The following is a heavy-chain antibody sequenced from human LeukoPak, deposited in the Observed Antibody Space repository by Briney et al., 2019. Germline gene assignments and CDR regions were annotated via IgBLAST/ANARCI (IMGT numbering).Heavy chain of an antibody. Sequence: ASVKVSCKASGYTFTSYGISWVRQAPGQGLEWMGWISAYNGKTNYAQNLQGRVTMTTDTSTSTAYMELRSLRSDDTAVYYCARDLSPIEMNAFDIWGQGTMVTVSS. CDR1: GYTFTSYG. CDR2: ISAYNGKT. CDR3: ARDLSPIEMNAFDI. J-gene: IGHJ3*02. V-gene: IGHV1-18*01. D-gene: IGHD3-9*01.